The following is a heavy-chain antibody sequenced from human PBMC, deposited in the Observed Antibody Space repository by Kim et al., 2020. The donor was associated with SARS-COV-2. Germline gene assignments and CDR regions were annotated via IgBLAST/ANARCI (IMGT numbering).Heavy chain of an antibody. V-gene: IGHV3-15*01. CDR3: TTYHYYDSSGHDY. CDR1: GFTFSNAW. J-gene: IGHJ4*02. Sequence: GGSLRLSCAASGFTFSNAWMSWVRQAPGKGLEWVGRIKSKTDGGTTDYAAPVKGRFTISRDDSKNTLYLQMNSLKTEDTAVYYCTTYHYYDSSGHDYWGQGTLVTVSS. D-gene: IGHD3-22*01. CDR2: IKSKTDGGTT.